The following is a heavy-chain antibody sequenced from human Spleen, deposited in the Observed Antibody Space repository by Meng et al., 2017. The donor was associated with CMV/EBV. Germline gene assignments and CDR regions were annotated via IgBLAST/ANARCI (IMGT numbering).Heavy chain of an antibody. D-gene: IGHD3-3*01. J-gene: IGHJ6*02. V-gene: IGHV1-2*02. CDR2: INPNSGGT. CDR1: GYTFTSYG. CDR3: ARASGFRSYHYGMDV. Sequence: ASVKVSCKASGYTFTSYGISWVRQAPGQGLEWMGWINPNSGGTNYAQKFQGRVTMTRDTSISTAYMELSRLRSDDTAVFYCARASGFRSYHYGMDVWGHGTTVTVSS.